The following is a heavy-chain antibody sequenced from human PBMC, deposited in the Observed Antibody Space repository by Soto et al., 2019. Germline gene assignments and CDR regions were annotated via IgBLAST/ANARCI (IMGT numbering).Heavy chain of an antibody. CDR1: GFTFSNYW. J-gene: IGHJ5*02. V-gene: IGHV3-74*01. CDR3: ARVKLGSYDWVDP. D-gene: IGHD3-16*01. CDR2: INTDGSRA. Sequence: VQLVESGGDLVQPGGSLRLSCAASGFTFSNYWMHWVRQAPGKGLMWVSRINTDGSRATYADSVQGRFGISRDNAKNTVYLQMNSLRAEDTAVYYCARVKLGSYDWVDPWGQGTLFTVSS.